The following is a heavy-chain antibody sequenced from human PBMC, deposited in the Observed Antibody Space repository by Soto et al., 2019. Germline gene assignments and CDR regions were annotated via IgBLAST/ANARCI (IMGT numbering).Heavy chain of an antibody. CDR3: ARAFGWDYYDSSGYLYYFDY. V-gene: IGHV4-59*01. CDR1: GGSISSYY. D-gene: IGHD3-22*01. J-gene: IGHJ4*02. CDR2: IYYSGST. Sequence: SETLSLTCTVSGGSISSYYWSWIRQPPGKGLEWIGYIYYSGSTNYNPSLKSRVTISVDTSKNQFSLKLSSVTAADTAVYYCARAFGWDYYDSSGYLYYFDYWGQGTLVTVSS.